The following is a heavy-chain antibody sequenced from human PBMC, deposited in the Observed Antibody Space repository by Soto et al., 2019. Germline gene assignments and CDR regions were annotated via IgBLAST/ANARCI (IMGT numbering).Heavy chain of an antibody. Sequence: GGSLRLSCAASGLTFSNYWMHWVRQAPGKGLVWVSRISSVGSSTDYADSVKGRFTISRDNAKNTLYLQMSSLRAEDTAVYYCATLIPPEAYWGQGTLVTVSS. CDR2: ISSVGSST. V-gene: IGHV3-74*01. CDR1: GLTFSNYW. J-gene: IGHJ4*02. CDR3: ATLIPPEAY. D-gene: IGHD2-2*02.